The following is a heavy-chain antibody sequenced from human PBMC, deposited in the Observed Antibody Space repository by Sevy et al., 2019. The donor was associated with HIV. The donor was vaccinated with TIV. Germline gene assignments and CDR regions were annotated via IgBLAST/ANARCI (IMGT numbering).Heavy chain of an antibody. CDR2: IIPIFGTA. CDR3: ARVQDYYDSSGPQGSAI. V-gene: IGHV1-69*06. CDR1: GGTFSSYA. Sequence: ASVKVSCKASGGTFSSYAISWVRQAPGQGLEWMGGIIPIFGTANYAQTFQGRVTITADKSTSTAYMELSSLRSEDTAVYYCARVQDYYDSSGPQGSAIWGQGTMVTVSS. D-gene: IGHD3-22*01. J-gene: IGHJ3*02.